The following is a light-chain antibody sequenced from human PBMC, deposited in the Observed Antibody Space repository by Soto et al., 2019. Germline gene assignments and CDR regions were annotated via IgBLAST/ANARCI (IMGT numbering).Light chain of an antibody. CDR2: QTS. CDR3: QHFGSSLRT. CDR1: QYINTR. V-gene: IGKV3-20*01. J-gene: IGKJ1*01. Sequence: EIVLTQSPATLSSFPGYRFTLSCRASQYINTRLAWYQHRPGQAPRLLIYQTSIRATGIPDRFSGSGSGTDFTLTINSLEPEDFAVYYCQHFGSSLRTFGQGTTGDIK.